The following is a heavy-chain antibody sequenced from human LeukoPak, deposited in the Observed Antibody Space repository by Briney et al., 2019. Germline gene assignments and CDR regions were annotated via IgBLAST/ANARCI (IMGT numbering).Heavy chain of an antibody. CDR1: GFTFSSYW. D-gene: IGHD3-10*01. CDR3: ARDRGSGDCLDC. CDR2: IKQDGSEK. V-gene: IGHV3-7*01. Sequence: GGSLRLSCAASGFTFSSYWMSWVRQAPGEGLEWVANIKQDGSEKYYVDSVKGRFTISRDNTKNSLYLQMNSPRDADTAVYYCARDRGSGDCLDCGDQGTLVTVSS. J-gene: IGHJ4*02.